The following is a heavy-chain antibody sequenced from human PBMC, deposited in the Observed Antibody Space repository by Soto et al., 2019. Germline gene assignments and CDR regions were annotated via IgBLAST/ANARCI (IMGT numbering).Heavy chain of an antibody. J-gene: IGHJ5*02. CDR2: IKSKTDGGTT. V-gene: IGHV3-15*07. Sequence: EVQLVESGGGLVKPGGSLRLSCAASGFTFSNAWMNWVRQAPGKGLEWVGRIKSKTDGGTTDYAAPVKGRFTISRDDSKNTLYLQMNSLKTEDTAEYYCTTDPQWLENDRDWFDPWGQGTLVTVSS. CDR1: GFTFSNAW. D-gene: IGHD6-19*01. CDR3: TTDPQWLENDRDWFDP.